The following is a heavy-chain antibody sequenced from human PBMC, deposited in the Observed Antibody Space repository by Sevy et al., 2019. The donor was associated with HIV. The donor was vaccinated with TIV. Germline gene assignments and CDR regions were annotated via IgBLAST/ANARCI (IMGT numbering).Heavy chain of an antibody. V-gene: IGHV3-53*01. J-gene: IGHJ6*03. CDR1: GFTISSNY. D-gene: IGHD6-6*01. Sequence: GGSLRLSCAASGFTISSNYMSWVRQAPGKGLEWVSIINSGGSTYYADSVKGRFTISRDSSKNTLYLQMNSLRAEDTAVYYWVANRVIAARRSFDYYYMDVWGKGTTVTVSS. CDR3: VANRVIAARRSFDYYYMDV. CDR2: INSGGST.